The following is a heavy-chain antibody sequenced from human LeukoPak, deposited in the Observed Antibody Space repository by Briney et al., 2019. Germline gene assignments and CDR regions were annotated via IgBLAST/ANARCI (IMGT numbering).Heavy chain of an antibody. J-gene: IGHJ5*02. Sequence: PSETLSLTCTVSGGSISSYYWSWIRQSPGKGLEWIGYIYYSGSTNYNPSLQSRVTISVDTSKNQFSLKLSSVTAADTAVYYCARGGGDSSGWFSSWFDPRGQGTLVTVSS. CDR1: GGSISSYY. CDR2: IYYSGST. V-gene: IGHV4-59*12. CDR3: ARGGGDSSGWFSSWFDP. D-gene: IGHD6-19*01.